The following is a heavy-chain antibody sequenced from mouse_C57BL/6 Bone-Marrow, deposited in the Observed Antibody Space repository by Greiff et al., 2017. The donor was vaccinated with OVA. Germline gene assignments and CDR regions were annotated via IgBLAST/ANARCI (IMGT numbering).Heavy chain of an antibody. Sequence: EVQVVESGGGLVQPGGSLKLSCAASGFTFSDYYMYWVRQTPEKRLEWVAYISNGGGSTYYPDTVKGRFTISRDNAKNTLYLQMSRLKSEDTAMYYCARRNYYGSRDWYFDVWGTGTTVTVSS. CDR2: ISNGGGST. CDR3: ARRNYYGSRDWYFDV. D-gene: IGHD1-1*01. CDR1: GFTFSDYY. J-gene: IGHJ1*03. V-gene: IGHV5-12*01.